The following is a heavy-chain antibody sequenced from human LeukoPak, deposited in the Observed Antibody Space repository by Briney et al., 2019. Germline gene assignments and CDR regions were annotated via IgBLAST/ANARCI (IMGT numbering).Heavy chain of an antibody. D-gene: IGHD3-22*01. CDR3: AKVLLPYFYYYMDV. V-gene: IGHV3-23*01. Sequence: GGSLRLSCAASGFTFSSYAMSWVRQAPGKGLEWVSAISGSGGSTYYADSVKGRFTISRDNSKNTLYLQMNSLRAEDTAVYYCAKVLLPYFYYYMDVWGKGTTVTVSS. CDR1: GFTFSSYA. CDR2: ISGSGGST. J-gene: IGHJ6*03.